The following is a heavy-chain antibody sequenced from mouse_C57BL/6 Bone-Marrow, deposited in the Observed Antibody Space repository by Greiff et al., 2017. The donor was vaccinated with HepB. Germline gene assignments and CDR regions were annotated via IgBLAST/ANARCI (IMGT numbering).Heavy chain of an antibody. CDR3: TRREGSLDFDV. V-gene: IGHV1-15*01. CDR2: IDPETGGT. CDR1: GYTFTDYE. Sequence: VQLQQSGAELVRPGASVTLSCKASGYTFTDYEMHWVKQTPVHGLEWIGAIDPETGGTAYNQKFKGKAILTADKSSSTAYMELRSLTSEDSAVYYCTRREGSLDFDVWGTGTTVTVSS. J-gene: IGHJ1*03.